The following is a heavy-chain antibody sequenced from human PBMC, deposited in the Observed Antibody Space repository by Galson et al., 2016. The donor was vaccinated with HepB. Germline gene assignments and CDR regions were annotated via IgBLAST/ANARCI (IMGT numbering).Heavy chain of an antibody. D-gene: IGHD3-9*01. CDR1: GGSISNHS. V-gene: IGHV4-59*11. Sequence: SETLSLTCTVSGGSISNHSWSWIRQTPGKGLEWIGYVHDSGRTSYNPSLRSRVNMSADTSKRNFSLKLRSVTAADTAVYYCARDSREGYFDWLDNWGQGTLVTVSS. CDR3: ARDSREGYFDWLDN. CDR2: VHDSGRT. J-gene: IGHJ5*02.